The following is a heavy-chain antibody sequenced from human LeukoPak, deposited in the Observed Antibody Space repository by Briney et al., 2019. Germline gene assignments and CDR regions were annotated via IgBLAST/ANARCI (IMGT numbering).Heavy chain of an antibody. J-gene: IGHJ4*02. CDR1: GYTFSGYY. Sequence: SLKVSCKTFGYTFSGYYIHWVRQAPGQGLEWMGWIDPNSGAANYEKRFQGRVTMTRDIAINTVYLEVRSDDTAVYYCARGEQWLVRYWGQGTLVIVSS. D-gene: IGHD6-19*01. CDR2: IDPNSGAA. CDR3: ARGEQWLVRY. V-gene: IGHV1-2*02.